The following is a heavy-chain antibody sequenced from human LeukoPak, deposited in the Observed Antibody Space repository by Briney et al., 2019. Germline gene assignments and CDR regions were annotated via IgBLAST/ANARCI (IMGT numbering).Heavy chain of an antibody. CDR3: ARGMATIPLIFDS. Sequence: GGSLRLSCIASGFTFSGDAMNWIRQVPGKGLEWVSAISGSGAHTFYADSVKGRFTISRDNSKNTLYLQMNSLRAEDTAMYYCARGMATIPLIFDSWGQGTLVTVSS. CDR1: GFTFSGDA. D-gene: IGHD5-24*01. J-gene: IGHJ4*02. V-gene: IGHV3-23*01. CDR2: ISGSGAHT.